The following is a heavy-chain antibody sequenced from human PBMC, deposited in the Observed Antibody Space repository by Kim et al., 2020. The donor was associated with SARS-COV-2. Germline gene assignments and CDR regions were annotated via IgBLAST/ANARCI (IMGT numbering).Heavy chain of an antibody. V-gene: IGHV3-9*01. CDR1: GFTFDDYA. J-gene: IGHJ6*02. Sequence: GGSLRLSCAASGFTFDDYAMHWVRQAPGKGLEWVSGISWNSGSIGYADSVKGRFTISRDNAKNSLYLQMNSLRAEDTALYYCAKDTDYFHYYGMDVWGQGTTVTVSS. CDR3: AKDTDYFHYYGMDV. CDR2: ISWNSGSI.